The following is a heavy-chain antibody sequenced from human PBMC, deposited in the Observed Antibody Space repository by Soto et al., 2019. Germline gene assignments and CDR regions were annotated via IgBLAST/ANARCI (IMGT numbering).Heavy chain of an antibody. CDR2: IRGSGSST. CDR1: GFTFSSYA. V-gene: IGHV3-23*01. Sequence: GGSLRLSCAASGFTFSSYAMSWVRQAPGKGLEWVSAIRGSGSSTYYADSVKGRFTISRDNSKNTLYLQMNSLRVEDTAVYYCAKTPYSSSWSTFDYWGQGTLVTVSS. D-gene: IGHD6-13*01. CDR3: AKTPYSSSWSTFDY. J-gene: IGHJ4*02.